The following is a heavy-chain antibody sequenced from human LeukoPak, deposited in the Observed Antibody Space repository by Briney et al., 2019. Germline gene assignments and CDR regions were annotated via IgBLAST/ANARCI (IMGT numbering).Heavy chain of an antibody. V-gene: IGHV3-13*01. CDR1: GFTFSSYG. J-gene: IGHJ6*03. D-gene: IGHD2-15*01. CDR2: IDTTGDT. CDR3: ARDRGGGHMDV. Sequence: GGSLRLSCAASGFTFSSYGMSWVRQAPGKGLEWVSAIDTTGDTYYPGSVKGRFTISRENAKNSLYLQMNSLGAGDTAVYYCARDRGGGHMDVWGKGTTVTISS.